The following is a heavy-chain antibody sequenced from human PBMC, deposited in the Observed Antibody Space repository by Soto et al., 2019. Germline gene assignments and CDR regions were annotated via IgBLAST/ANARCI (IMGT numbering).Heavy chain of an antibody. Sequence: SETLSLTCTVSGGSISSYYWSWIRQPPGKGLEWIGYIYYSGSTNYNPSLKSRVTISVDTSKNQFSLKLSSVTAADTAVYYCASVAFTIFGVVIPDYWGQGILVTVSS. CDR1: GGSISSYY. V-gene: IGHV4-59*08. D-gene: IGHD3-3*01. CDR3: ASVAFTIFGVVIPDY. J-gene: IGHJ4*02. CDR2: IYYSGST.